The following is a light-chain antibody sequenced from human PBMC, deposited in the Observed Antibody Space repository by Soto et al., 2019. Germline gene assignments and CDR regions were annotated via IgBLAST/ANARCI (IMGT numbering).Light chain of an antibody. CDR1: QNLRSS. CDR3: QQYDSSPRT. V-gene: IGKV3-20*01. CDR2: GAS. J-gene: IGKJ1*01. Sequence: EIVMTQSPATLSLSPGQRATRSCRASQNLRSSLAWYQQKPGLAPRLLISGASNRAAGIPDRVSGSGSGTDFTLTISRLEPEDFAVYYCQQYDSSPRTFGQGTKVDIK.